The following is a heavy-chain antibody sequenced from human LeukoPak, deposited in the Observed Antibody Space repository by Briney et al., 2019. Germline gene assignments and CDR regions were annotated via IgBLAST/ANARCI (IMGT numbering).Heavy chain of an antibody. V-gene: IGHV4-34*01. CDR3: ARYSSNWGGHYMDV. Sequence: KPSGNLSLNCAVFGGVFSGYYWSWIRQPPREGVEWIGEINHSGSTNYNPSLKSRVTISVDTSKNQFSLKLSSVTAADTAVYYCARYSSNWGGHYMDVWGKGTTVTVSS. CDR2: INHSGST. J-gene: IGHJ6*03. D-gene: IGHD7-27*01. CDR1: GGVFSGYY.